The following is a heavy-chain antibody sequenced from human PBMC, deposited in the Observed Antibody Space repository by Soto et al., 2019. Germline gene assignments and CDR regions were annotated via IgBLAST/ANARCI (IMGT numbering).Heavy chain of an antibody. CDR1: GFTVSSNY. Sequence: EVQLVESGGGLVQPGGSLRLSCAASGFTVSSNYMSWVRQAPGKGLEWVSVIYSGGSTYYADSVKGRFTISRDNSRNTLYLHMNSLSAEDTAVYYCARVGGYTYGVDYWGQGTLVTVSS. D-gene: IGHD5-18*01. CDR3: ARVGGYTYGVDY. CDR2: IYSGGST. V-gene: IGHV3-66*01. J-gene: IGHJ4*02.